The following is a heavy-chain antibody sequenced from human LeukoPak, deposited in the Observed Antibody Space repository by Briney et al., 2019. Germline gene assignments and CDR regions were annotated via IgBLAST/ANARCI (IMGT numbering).Heavy chain of an antibody. D-gene: IGHD6-13*01. Sequence: GGSLRLSCAASGFTVSSNYMSWVRQAPGKGLEWVSVIYSGGSTYYADSVKGRFTISRDNSKNTLYLQMNSLRAEDTAVYYCARTQSRLTAAGTALADYWGQGTLVTVSS. V-gene: IGHV3-53*01. CDR2: IYSGGST. CDR3: ARTQSRLTAAGTALADY. CDR1: GFTVSSNY. J-gene: IGHJ4*02.